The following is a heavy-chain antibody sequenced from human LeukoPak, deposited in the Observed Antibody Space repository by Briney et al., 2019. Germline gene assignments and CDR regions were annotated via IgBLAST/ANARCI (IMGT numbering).Heavy chain of an antibody. CDR3: ARSRYGGNSEIDY. CDR1: GYSFTSYA. Sequence: ASVKVSCKASGYSFTSYAMHWVRQAPGQRLEWMGWINAGNGNTKFSQKLQGRVTMTTDTSTSTAYMELRSLRSDDTAVYYCARSRYGGNSEIDYWGQGTLVTVSS. D-gene: IGHD4-23*01. CDR2: INAGNGNT. J-gene: IGHJ4*02. V-gene: IGHV1-3*01.